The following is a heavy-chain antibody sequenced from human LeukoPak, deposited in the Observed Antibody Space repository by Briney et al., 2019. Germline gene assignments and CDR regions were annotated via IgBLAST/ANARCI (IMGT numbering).Heavy chain of an antibody. J-gene: IGHJ5*02. CDR1: GGSFSGYY. D-gene: IGHD3-3*01. V-gene: IGHV4-34*01. Sequence: SETLSLTCAVYGGSFSGYYWSWIRQPPGKGLEWIGEINHSGSTNYNPSLKSRVTISVDTSKNQFSLKLSSVTAADAAVYYCARVQAQKLRFLEWLSSPNWFDPWGQGTLVTVSS. CDR2: INHSGST. CDR3: ARVQAQKLRFLEWLSSPNWFDP.